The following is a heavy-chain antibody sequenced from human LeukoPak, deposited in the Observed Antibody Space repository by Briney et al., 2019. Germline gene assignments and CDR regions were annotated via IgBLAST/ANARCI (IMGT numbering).Heavy chain of an antibody. Sequence: GGSLRLSCAASGFILSSYWMSWVRQAPGKGLEWVANINQDGSERYYVDSVKGRFTISRDNAKNSLYLQMNSLRAEDTAVYYCARDDPAMVIWGRGTLVTVSS. V-gene: IGHV3-7*03. CDR2: INQDGSER. J-gene: IGHJ4*02. D-gene: IGHD5-18*01. CDR1: GFILSSYW. CDR3: ARDDPAMVI.